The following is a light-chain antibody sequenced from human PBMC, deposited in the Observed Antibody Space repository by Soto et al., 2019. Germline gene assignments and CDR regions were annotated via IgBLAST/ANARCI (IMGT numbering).Light chain of an antibody. Sequence: EIVMAQAPASLSVTPGKRAPPSCSGSQSVNRQVLWYQHRPGQAPRLLVYDTSARAAGIPARFSGGGSATEFTLTISTLQSEDFALYYCQHTLKWPPTFGQGAKVDIK. CDR3: QHTLKWPPT. CDR2: DTS. V-gene: IGKV3-15*01. J-gene: IGKJ1*01. CDR1: QSVNRQ.